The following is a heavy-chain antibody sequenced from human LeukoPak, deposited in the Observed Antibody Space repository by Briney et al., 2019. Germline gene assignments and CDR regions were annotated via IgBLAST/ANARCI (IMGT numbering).Heavy chain of an antibody. Sequence: PSETLSLTCTVSGASISSGGYYWSWIRQPPGEGLEWIGNIYFSGSTHYSPSLKSRISISVDRSTNQFSLNVDSVTAADTAFYYCAREVPFGGLIGGYFDFWGQGTLVTVSS. CDR2: IYFSGST. V-gene: IGHV4-30-2*01. CDR1: GASISSGGYY. CDR3: AREVPFGGLIGGYFDF. D-gene: IGHD3-16*02. J-gene: IGHJ4*02.